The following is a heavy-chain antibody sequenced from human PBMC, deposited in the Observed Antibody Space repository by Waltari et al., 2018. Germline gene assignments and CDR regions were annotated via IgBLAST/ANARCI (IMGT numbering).Heavy chain of an antibody. D-gene: IGHD6-6*01. CDR2: ITHSGST. Sequence: QVQLQQWGAGLLKPSETLSLTCAVYGGSFSGYYWSWIRQPPGKGLEWIGEITHSGSTTSNPPPKSLVTISVDTSKNQFSLKLSSVTAADTAVYYCARLGAIAARLLTYFDYWGQGTLVTVSS. CDR1: GGSFSGYY. CDR3: ARLGAIAARLLTYFDY. J-gene: IGHJ4*02. V-gene: IGHV4-34*01.